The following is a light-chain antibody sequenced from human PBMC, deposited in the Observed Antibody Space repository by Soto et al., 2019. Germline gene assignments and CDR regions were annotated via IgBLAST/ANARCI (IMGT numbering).Light chain of an antibody. V-gene: IGKV3-11*01. Sequence: IVLATSTTPLSLSPGERATPSFQASQSVSSYLAWYQQKPGQAPRLLIYDASNRATGIPARLSGSGSGTDFTLTISSLEPEDFAVYYCQQRSNWPFTFGQGTRLEIK. CDR3: QQRSNWPFT. CDR1: QSVSSY. J-gene: IGKJ5*01. CDR2: DAS.